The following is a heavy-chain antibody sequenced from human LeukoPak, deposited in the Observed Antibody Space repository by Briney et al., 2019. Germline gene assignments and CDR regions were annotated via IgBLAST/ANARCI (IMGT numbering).Heavy chain of an antibody. CDR2: ISYDDSNK. CDR3: AKAAIIRGVVDGHYFDH. D-gene: IGHD3-10*01. V-gene: IGHV3-30*18. CDR1: GFTFSSYG. Sequence: PGGSLRLSCAASGFTFSSYGMHWVRQAPGEGLEWLSVISYDDSNKEYADSVKGRFTISRDNSKNTLSLQMKSLRPEDTAVYYCAKAAIIRGVVDGHYFDHWGQGALVTVSS. J-gene: IGHJ4*02.